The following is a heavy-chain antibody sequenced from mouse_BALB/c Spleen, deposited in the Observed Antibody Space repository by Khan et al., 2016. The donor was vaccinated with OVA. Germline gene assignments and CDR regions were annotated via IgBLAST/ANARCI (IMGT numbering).Heavy chain of an antibody. CDR2: INTYTGEP. V-gene: IGHV9-1*02. J-gene: IGHJ1*01. D-gene: IGHD2-1*01. CDR1: GYTFTNYR. Sequence: QIQLVQSGPELKKPGETVKISCKASGYTFTNYRMNWMKQAPGKGLKWMGWINTYTGEPTYADDFKGLFAFSLETSASTAYLQINNLKNEDMATYFCARETTYWYFDVWGAGTTVTVSS. CDR3: ARETTYWYFDV.